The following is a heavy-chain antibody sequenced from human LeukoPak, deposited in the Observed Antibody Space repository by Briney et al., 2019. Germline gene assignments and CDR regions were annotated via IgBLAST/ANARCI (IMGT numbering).Heavy chain of an antibody. CDR3: AREPQRSQQWRGGVDY. V-gene: IGHV1-18*01. J-gene: IGHJ4*02. CDR2: ISAYNGNT. D-gene: IGHD6-19*01. CDR1: GYTFTSYG. Sequence: ASVKVSCKASGYTFTSYGISWVRQAPGQGLEWMGWISAYNGNTNYAQKLQGRVTMTTDTSTSTAYMELRSLRSDDTAVYYCAREPQRSQQWRGGVDYWGQGTLVTVSS.